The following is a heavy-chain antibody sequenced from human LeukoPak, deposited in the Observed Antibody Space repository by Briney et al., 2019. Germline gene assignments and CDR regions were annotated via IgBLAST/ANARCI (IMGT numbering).Heavy chain of an antibody. CDR1: GESFSAYY. J-gene: IGHJ4*03. D-gene: IGHD1-1*01. CDR3: ARGPTISETGYFDF. CDR2: INHRGDT. Sequence: SETLSLTCAVYGESFSAYYWSWIRQSPGKGLEWIAEINHRGDTNYNPSVKSRVTISIDTSKNQFSLKVRSLTAADTAVYYCARGPTISETGYFDFWGQGTLDTVSS. V-gene: IGHV4-34*01.